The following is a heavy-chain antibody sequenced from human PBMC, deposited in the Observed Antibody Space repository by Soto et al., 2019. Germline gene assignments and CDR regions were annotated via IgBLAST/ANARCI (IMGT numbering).Heavy chain of an antibody. CDR2: ISYDGSNK. V-gene: IGHV3-30-3*01. D-gene: IGHD5-12*01. CDR3: ARERGYSGYVAYYYYGMDV. Sequence: QVQLVESGGGVVQPGRSLRLSCAASGFTFSSYAMHWVRQAPGKGLEWVAVISYDGSNKYYADSVKGRFTISRDNSKNTLYLQMNSLRAEDTGVYYWARERGYSGYVAYYYYGMDVWGQGTTVTVSS. J-gene: IGHJ6*02. CDR1: GFTFSSYA.